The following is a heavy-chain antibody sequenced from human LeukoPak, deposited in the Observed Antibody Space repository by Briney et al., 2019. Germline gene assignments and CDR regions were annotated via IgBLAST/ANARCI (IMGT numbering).Heavy chain of an antibody. Sequence: SETLSLTCTVSGGSISSIIYYWGWIRQSPGKGLEWIGTIYYSGSTNYNPSLKSRVTISVDTSENQFSLRLSSVTATDTAVYYCVRRGQRLNPGLYYFDYWGQGTLVTVSS. CDR1: GGSISSIIYY. CDR2: IYYSGST. CDR3: VRRGQRLNPGLYYFDY. D-gene: IGHD6-25*01. V-gene: IGHV4-39*01. J-gene: IGHJ4*02.